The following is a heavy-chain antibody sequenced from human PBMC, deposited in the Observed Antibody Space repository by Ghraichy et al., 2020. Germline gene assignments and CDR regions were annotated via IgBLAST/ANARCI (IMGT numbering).Heavy chain of an antibody. J-gene: IGHJ6*02. CDR1: GFTFGTHW. CDR2: IKQDGSEK. D-gene: IGHD4-17*01. Sequence: GGSLRLSCAASGFTFGTHWVSWVRQAPGKGLEWVANIKQDGSEKYYVDSVKGRFTLSRDNAKNSLYLQMSSLRVEDTAVYYCARGAAPFDYGDHLYYYGMDVWGQGTTVTVSS. CDR3: ARGAAPFDYGDHLYYYGMDV. V-gene: IGHV3-7*01.